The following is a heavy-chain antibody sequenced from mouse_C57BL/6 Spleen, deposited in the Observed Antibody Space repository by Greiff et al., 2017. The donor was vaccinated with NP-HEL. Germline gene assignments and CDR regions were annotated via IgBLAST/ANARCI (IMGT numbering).Heavy chain of an antibody. V-gene: IGHV1-80*01. Sequence: QVQLQQSGAELVKPGASVKISCKASGYAFSSYWMNWVKQRPGKGLEWIGQIYPGDGDTNYNGKFKGKATLTADKSSSTAYMQLSSLTSEDSAVYFCARRSSGPYYFDYWGQGTTLTVSS. CDR3: ARRSSGPYYFDY. CDR2: IYPGDGDT. CDR1: GYAFSSYW. J-gene: IGHJ2*01. D-gene: IGHD3-2*02.